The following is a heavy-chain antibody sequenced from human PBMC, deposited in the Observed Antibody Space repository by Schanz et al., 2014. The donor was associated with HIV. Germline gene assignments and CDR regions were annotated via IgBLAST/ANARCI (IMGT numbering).Heavy chain of an antibody. CDR1: GFTFSDAW. V-gene: IGHV3-7*01. CDR2: IKQDGGEK. D-gene: IGHD6-6*01. Sequence: VQLMESGGGPEKPGGSLRLSCAVSGFTFSDAWMSWVRQTPGKGLEWVASIKQDGGEKHYVASVKGRFTISRDNVKNSLYLQMSSLRAEDTALYYCATTLYPYTSSSDYYYGMDVWGQGTTVAVSS. J-gene: IGHJ6*02. CDR3: ATTLYPYTSSSDYYYGMDV.